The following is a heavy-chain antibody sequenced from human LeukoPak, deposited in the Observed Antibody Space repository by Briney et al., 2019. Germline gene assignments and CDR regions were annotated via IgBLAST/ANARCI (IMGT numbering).Heavy chain of an antibody. V-gene: IGHV4-38-2*02. J-gene: IGHJ3*02. CDR1: GYSISSGYY. Sequence: SETLSLTCTVSGYSISSGYYWGWIRQPPGKGLEWIGSIYHSGSTYYNPSLKSRVTISVDTSKNQFSLKLSSVTAADTAVYYCARDGAVAGNDAFDIWGQGTMVTVSS. D-gene: IGHD6-19*01. CDR3: ARDGAVAGNDAFDI. CDR2: IYHSGST.